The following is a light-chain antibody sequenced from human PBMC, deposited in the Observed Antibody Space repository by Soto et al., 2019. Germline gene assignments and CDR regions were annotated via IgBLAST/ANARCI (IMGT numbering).Light chain of an antibody. J-gene: IGLJ2*01. V-gene: IGLV1-40*01. CDR3: QSSDGSLSGSEV. CDR2: GTS. CDR1: SSNIGAGYD. Sequence: QSVLTQPPSVSGAPGQRVTISCTGSSSNIGAGYDVHWYQQVPGTAPKLLIFGTSNRPSGVPDRFSGSKSGTSASLAITGLQAEDEADYYCQSSDGSLSGSEVFGGGTKLTVL.